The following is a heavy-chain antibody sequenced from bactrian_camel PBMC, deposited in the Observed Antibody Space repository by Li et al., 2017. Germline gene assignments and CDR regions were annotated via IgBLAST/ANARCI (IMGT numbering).Heavy chain of an antibody. CDR3: AAQRSQYCGNGWKHADEYRD. D-gene: IGHD1*01. CDR1: AYTYNTDC. J-gene: IGHJ4*01. V-gene: IGHV3S6*01. CDR2: IYTNGKT. Sequence: HVQLVESGGGSVQAGESLTLSCEASAYTYNTDCIAWFRQAPGKEPERVATIYTNGKTYYADSVKDRFTISQDSAGNMLTLQMTGLKPEDTANYYCAAQRSQYCGNGWKHADEYRDWGQGTQVTVS.